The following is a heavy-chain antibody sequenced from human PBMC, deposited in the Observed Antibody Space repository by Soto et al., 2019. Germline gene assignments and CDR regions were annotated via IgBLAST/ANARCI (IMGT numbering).Heavy chain of an antibody. V-gene: IGHV4-34*01. CDR1: GGSFSGYY. CDR3: ARGLGSLTGTTLDYYGMDV. Sequence: SETLSLACAVYGGSFSGYYWSWIRQPPGKGLEWIGEINHSGSTNYNPSLKSRVTISVDTSKNQFSLKLSSVTAADTAVYYCARGLGSLTGTTLDYYGMDVWGQGTTVTVSS. J-gene: IGHJ6*02. D-gene: IGHD1-20*01. CDR2: INHSGST.